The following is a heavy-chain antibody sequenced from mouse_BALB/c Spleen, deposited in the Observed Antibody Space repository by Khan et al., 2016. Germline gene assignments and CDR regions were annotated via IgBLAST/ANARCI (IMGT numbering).Heavy chain of an antibody. V-gene: IGHV1-4*01. J-gene: IGHJ3*01. Sequence: QVQLQQSGAELARPGASVKMSCKASGYTFTSYTIHWIKLRPGQGLEWIGYIHPSNGYTNYNQKFKDKATLTADKSSTTAYMELSSLTSDDSALYNCVRDGAYHRNDGWFAYWGQGTLVTVSA. CDR1: GYTFTSYT. CDR2: IHPSNGYT. CDR3: VRDGAYHRNDGWFAY. D-gene: IGHD2-14*01.